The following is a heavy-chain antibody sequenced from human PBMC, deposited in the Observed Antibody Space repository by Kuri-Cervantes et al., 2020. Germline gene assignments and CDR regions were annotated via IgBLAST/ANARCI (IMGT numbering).Heavy chain of an antibody. Sequence: GESLKISCAASGFTFSSYAMHWVRQALGKGLEWVAVISYDGSNKYYADSVKGRFTISRDNSKNTLYLQMNSLRAEDTAVYYCAKVSYCSGGSCSDDAFDIWGQGTMVTVSS. CDR3: AKVSYCSGGSCSDDAFDI. CDR2: ISYDGSNK. V-gene: IGHV3-30-3*01. D-gene: IGHD2-15*01. J-gene: IGHJ3*02. CDR1: GFTFSSYA.